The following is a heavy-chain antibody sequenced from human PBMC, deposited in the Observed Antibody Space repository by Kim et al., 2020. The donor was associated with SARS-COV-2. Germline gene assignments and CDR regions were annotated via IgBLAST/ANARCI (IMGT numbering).Heavy chain of an antibody. CDR1: GYTFSSYT. CDR2: ISAYNGNT. V-gene: IGHV1-18*01. D-gene: IGHD1-7*01. Sequence: ASVKVSCKASGYTFSSYTISWVRQAPGQGLEWMGWISAYNGNTNYAQKLQGRVTMTSDTSTSTAYMELRSLRSDDTAVYYCARDQNSILELLFDPWGQGTLVTVSS. CDR3: ARDQNSILELLFDP. J-gene: IGHJ5*02.